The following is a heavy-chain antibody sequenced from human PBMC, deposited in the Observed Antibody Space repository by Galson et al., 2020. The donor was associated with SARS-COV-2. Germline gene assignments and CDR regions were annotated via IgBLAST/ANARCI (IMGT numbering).Heavy chain of an antibody. J-gene: IGHJ4*02. D-gene: IGHD7-27*01. CDR1: GFTFSSYW. CDR3: ARGDMGNDYFDY. CDR2: IYIRGRST. Sequence: GGSLRLSCAVSGFTFSSYWMHWVRQAPGKGLVWVSRIYIRGRSTCYADSVKGRFTISGDNAKNTLYLQMNSMRAEDTAVYYCARGDMGNDYFDYWGQGTLVTVSS. V-gene: IGHV3-74*01.